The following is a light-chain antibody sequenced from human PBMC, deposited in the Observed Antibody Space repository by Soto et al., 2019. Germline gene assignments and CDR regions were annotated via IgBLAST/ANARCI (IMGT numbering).Light chain of an antibody. CDR1: QSVTSGY. CDR3: QQYGRSPLT. CDR2: GAS. Sequence: EIVLTQSPGTLSLSLGEKVTLSCRASQSVTSGYLAWYHQKPGQSPRLLIYGASSRATGIPDRFSGSGSGTDFTLTISRLEPEDSAVYYCQQYGRSPLTFGGGTKVDIK. V-gene: IGKV3-20*01. J-gene: IGKJ4*01.